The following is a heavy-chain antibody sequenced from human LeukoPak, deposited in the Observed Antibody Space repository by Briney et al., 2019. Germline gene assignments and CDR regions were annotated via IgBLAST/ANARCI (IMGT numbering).Heavy chain of an antibody. V-gene: IGHV3-23*01. CDR3: AKGQVPAAPYYCYGMDV. CDR2: ISGSGGST. Sequence: SGGSLRLSCAASGFTFSSYAMSWVRQAPGKGLEWVSAISGSGGSTYYADSVKGRFTISRDNSKNTLYLQMNSLRAEDTAVYYCAKGQVPAAPYYCYGMDVWGQGTTATVSS. J-gene: IGHJ6*02. D-gene: IGHD2-2*01. CDR1: GFTFSSYA.